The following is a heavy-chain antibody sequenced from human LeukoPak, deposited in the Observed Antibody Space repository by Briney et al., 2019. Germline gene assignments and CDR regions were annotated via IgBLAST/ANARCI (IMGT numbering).Heavy chain of an antibody. Sequence: GGSLRLSCAASGFTFSDYYMSWIRQAPGKGLEGGSYISSSGSTIYYADSGKGRFTISRDNAKNSLYLQMNSLRAEDTAVYYCARETQYSGYDYRGYYFDYWGQGTLVTVSS. CDR2: ISSSGSTI. CDR3: ARETQYSGYDYRGYYFDY. V-gene: IGHV3-11*01. CDR1: GFTFSDYY. J-gene: IGHJ4*02. D-gene: IGHD5-12*01.